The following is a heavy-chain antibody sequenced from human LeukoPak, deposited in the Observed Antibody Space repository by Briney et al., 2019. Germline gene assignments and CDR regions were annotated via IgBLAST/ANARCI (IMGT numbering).Heavy chain of an antibody. CDR2: IYHSGST. V-gene: IGHV4-30-2*01. J-gene: IGHJ4*02. CDR3: SGGSSGHMDY. D-gene: IGHD5-12*01. Sequence: TLCLTCTVSRGSICGGGDYCSWIRQPPGEGLEGIGYIYHSGSTYYNPSLKSRVTISVDRSKNQFSLKLSSVTAADTAVYYCSGGSSGHMDYWGQGTLVTVSS. CDR1: RGSICGGGDY.